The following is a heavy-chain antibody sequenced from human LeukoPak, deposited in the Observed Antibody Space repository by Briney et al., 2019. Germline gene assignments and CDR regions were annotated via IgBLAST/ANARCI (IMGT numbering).Heavy chain of an antibody. CDR1: GGSFWGYY. D-gene: IGHD6-6*01. CDR3: ARGRRQLARSALGY. V-gene: IGHV4-34*01. CDR2: ITQSGSA. Sequence: SETLSLTCAVYGGSFWGYYWSWIRQPPGMGLEWIGEITQSGSANYNPSLKSRVTISVDTSKSQFSLKLTSVTAADTAIYYCARGRRQLARSALGYWGQGNLVTVSS. J-gene: IGHJ4*02.